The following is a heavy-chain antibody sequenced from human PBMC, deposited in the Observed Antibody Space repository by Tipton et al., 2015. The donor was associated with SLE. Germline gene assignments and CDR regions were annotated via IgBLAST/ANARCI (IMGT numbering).Heavy chain of an antibody. CDR3: ARGNFYTFRGYFQH. D-gene: IGHD2/OR15-2a*01. V-gene: IGHV3-23*01. Sequence: SLRLSCAASGFTFNTYTMSWVRQAPGKGLAWVSSISASGGGTYYADSVKGRFTISRDNTKDSLYLQMNSLRPEDTALYYCARGNFYTFRGYFQHWGQGTLVTVSS. CDR1: GFTFNTYT. CDR2: ISASGGGT. J-gene: IGHJ1*01.